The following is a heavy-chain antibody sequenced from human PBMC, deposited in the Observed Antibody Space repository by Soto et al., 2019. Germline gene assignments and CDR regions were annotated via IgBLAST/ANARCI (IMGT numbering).Heavy chain of an antibody. J-gene: IGHJ4*02. D-gene: IGHD1-26*01. V-gene: IGHV3-23*01. CDR2: ISGSGANT. CDR3: TTVQELPSYYFDY. CDR1: GFTFDNYA. Sequence: GGSLRLSCTASGFTFDNYAMSWVRQAPGKGLEWVSSISGSGANTYYADSVKGRFTISRDNSKTTLYLQMNSLKTEDTAVYYCTTVQELPSYYFDYWGQGTLVTVSS.